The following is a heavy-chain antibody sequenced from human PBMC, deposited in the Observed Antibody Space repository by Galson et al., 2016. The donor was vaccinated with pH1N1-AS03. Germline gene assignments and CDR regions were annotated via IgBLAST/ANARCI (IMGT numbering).Heavy chain of an antibody. CDR2: MYPEDSDV. CDR1: GYNFMSYW. V-gene: IGHV5-51*03. D-gene: IGHD7-27*01. Sequence: QSGAEVKKPGESLKISCKVSGYNFMSYWIGWVRQMPGKGLEWLGIMYPEDSDVRYSPSLRGQVTISADKSISTANLQWTSLEASDTAIYFCARPSPLGIPGRKGLYAFDLWGQGTKVTVSS. J-gene: IGHJ3*01. CDR3: ARPSPLGIPGRKGLYAFDL.